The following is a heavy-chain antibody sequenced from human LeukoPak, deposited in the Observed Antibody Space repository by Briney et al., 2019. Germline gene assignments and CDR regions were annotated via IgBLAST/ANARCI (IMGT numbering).Heavy chain of an antibody. V-gene: IGHV1-2*02. CDR2: SNPNSGGT. Sequence: GASVKVSCKASGYTFTGYYMHWVRQAPGQGLEWMGWSNPNSGGTNYAQKFQGRVTMTRDTSISTAYMELSRLRSDDTAVYYCARPYCSGGSCYDGVAVDYWGQGTLVTVSS. CDR1: GYTFTGYY. D-gene: IGHD2-15*01. J-gene: IGHJ4*02. CDR3: ARPYCSGGSCYDGVAVDY.